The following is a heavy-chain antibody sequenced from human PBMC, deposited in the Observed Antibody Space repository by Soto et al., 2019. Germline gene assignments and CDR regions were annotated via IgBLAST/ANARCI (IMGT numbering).Heavy chain of an antibody. V-gene: IGHV3-53*01. Sequence: GGSLRLSCAASGFTVSSKYMSWVRQAPGKGLEWVSLIDSGGTTYYADSVKGRFTISRDNSKNTLYLQMNSLRAEDTAVYYCAKDILYCSSTSCYRYYYYYYMDVWGKGTTVTVSS. CDR2: IDSGGTT. CDR1: GFTVSSKY. CDR3: AKDILYCSSTSCYRYYYYYYMDV. D-gene: IGHD2-2*01. J-gene: IGHJ6*03.